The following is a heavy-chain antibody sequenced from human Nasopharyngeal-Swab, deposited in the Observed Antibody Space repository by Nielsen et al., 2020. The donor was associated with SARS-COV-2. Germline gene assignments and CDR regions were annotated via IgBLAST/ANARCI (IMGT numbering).Heavy chain of an antibody. CDR3: AREVRVSRYYYYMDV. V-gene: IGHV1-69*05. CDR2: IIPIFGKA. Sequence: WVRQAPGQGLEWMGGIIPIFGKANYAQKFQGRVTMTTDKSTSTAYMELSSLSSEDTAVYYCAREVRVSRYYYYMDVWGKGTTVTVSS. J-gene: IGHJ6*03. D-gene: IGHD6-13*01.